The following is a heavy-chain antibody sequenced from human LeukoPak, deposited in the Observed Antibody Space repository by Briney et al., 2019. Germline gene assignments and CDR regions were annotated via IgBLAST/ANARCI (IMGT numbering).Heavy chain of an antibody. CDR1: GFTFSSYT. CDR3: AKVLRQWPHALLFDY. CDR2: IAYSGGST. Sequence: GGSLRLSCAASGFTFSSYTMSWVRQAPGKGLEWVSVIAYSGGSTYFADSVKGRFTISRDNSKNTLYLQMNSLRAEDTAVYYCAKVLRQWPHALLFDYWGQGTLVTVSS. D-gene: IGHD6-19*01. V-gene: IGHV3-23*01. J-gene: IGHJ4*02.